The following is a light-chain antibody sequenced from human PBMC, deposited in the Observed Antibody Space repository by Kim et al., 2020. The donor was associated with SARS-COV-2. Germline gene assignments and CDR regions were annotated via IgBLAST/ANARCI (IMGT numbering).Light chain of an antibody. CDR1: SLRSYY. J-gene: IGLJ1*01. V-gene: IGLV3-19*01. Sequence: SSELTQDPAVSVALGRTVSITCQGDSLRSYYASWYQQKPGQAPVLVIYGKNNRPSGIPDRFSGSSSGNTASLTITGAQAEDEADYYCNSRDSRGNHRVFG. CDR3: NSRDSRGNHRV. CDR2: GKN.